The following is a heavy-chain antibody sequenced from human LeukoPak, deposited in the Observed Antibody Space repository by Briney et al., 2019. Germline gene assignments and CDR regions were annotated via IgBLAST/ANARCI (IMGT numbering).Heavy chain of an antibody. CDR1: GGSISSYY. CDR2: IYYSGST. J-gene: IGHJ3*02. Sequence: PSETLSLTCTVSGGSISSYYWSWIRQPPGEGLEWIGYIYYSGSTNYNPSLKSRVTISVETSKNQFSLKLSSVTAADTAVYFCARVPTDDAFDIWGQGTMVTVSS. CDR3: ARVPTDDAFDI. V-gene: IGHV4-59*12.